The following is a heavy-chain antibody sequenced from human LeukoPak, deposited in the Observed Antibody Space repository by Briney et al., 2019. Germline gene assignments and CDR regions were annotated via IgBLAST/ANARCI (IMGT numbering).Heavy chain of an antibody. CDR2: INTNTGNP. D-gene: IGHD6-25*01. Sequence: GASVKVSCKASGYTFTTYAMNWVRQAPGQGLEWMGYINTNTGNPTYAQGFTGGFVFSLDTSVSTAYLQISSLKAEDTAVFYCARLSPQRGGNYYMDVWGKGTTVTVSS. V-gene: IGHV7-4-1*02. CDR1: GYTFTTYA. CDR3: ARLSPQRGGNYYMDV. J-gene: IGHJ6*03.